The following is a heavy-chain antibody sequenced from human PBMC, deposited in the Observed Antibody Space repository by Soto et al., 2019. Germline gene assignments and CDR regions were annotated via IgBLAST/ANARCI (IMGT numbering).Heavy chain of an antibody. CDR1: EFVFSTCA. J-gene: IGHJ4*02. V-gene: IGHV3-23*01. CDR3: AKHIAVANTSGFDY. Sequence: GGALRVSWSASEFVFSTCALNWVRQAQGKGLEWVSTISGGGGSTYYADSVKGRFTISRDNSKKTLYLQMNSLRADDTAVYYCAKHIAVANTSGFDYWGQGT. D-gene: IGHD6-19*01. CDR2: ISGGGGST.